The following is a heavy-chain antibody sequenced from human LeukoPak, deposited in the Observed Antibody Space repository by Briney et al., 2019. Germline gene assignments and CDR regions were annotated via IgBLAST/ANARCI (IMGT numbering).Heavy chain of an antibody. V-gene: IGHV4-31*03. D-gene: IGHD3-22*01. J-gene: IGHJ4*02. CDR2: IYYSGST. CDR1: GGSISSGGYY. CDR3: ARENYYDSSGYGKMDY. Sequence: SQTLSLTCTVSGGSISSGGYYWSRIRQHPGKGLEWIGYIYYSGSTYYNPSLKSRVTISVDTSKNQFSLKLSSVTAADTAVYYCARENYYDSSGYGKMDYWGQGTLVTVSS.